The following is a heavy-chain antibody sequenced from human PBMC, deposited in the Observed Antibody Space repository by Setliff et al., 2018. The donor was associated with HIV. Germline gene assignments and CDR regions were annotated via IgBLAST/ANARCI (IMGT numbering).Heavy chain of an antibody. CDR2: IYNTGRT. V-gene: IGHV4-34*01. CDR1: GGSFRGSY. Sequence: PSETLSLTCAVYGGSFRGSYWGWVRQPPGKGLEWLGHIYNTGRTYDNPSLKSRVTISVDTSKNQFSLTLSSLTAADTAVYYCARGPPAEDYYYYMDVWGEGTTVTVSS. CDR3: ARGPPAEDYYYYMDV. J-gene: IGHJ6*03.